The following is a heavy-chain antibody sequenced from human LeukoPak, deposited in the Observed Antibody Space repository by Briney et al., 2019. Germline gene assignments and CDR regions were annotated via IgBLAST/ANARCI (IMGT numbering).Heavy chain of an antibody. Sequence: PGRSLRLSCAASGFTFSSYVMHWVRQAPGKGLEWVAVISYDGSNKYYADSVKGRFTISRDNSKNTLYLQMNSLRGEDTAVYFCARANWAGIEAPATDYWGQGTLVTVSS. CDR1: GFTFSSYV. CDR2: ISYDGSNK. V-gene: IGHV3-30-3*01. CDR3: ARANWAGIEAPATDY. D-gene: IGHD2-15*01. J-gene: IGHJ4*02.